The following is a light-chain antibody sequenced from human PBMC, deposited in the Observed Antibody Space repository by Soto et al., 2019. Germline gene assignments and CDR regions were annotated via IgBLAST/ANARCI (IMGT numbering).Light chain of an antibody. CDR2: DVS. CDR1: SSDVGGYNS. J-gene: IGLJ2*01. Sequence: QSALTQPRSVSGSPGQSVTISCTGTSSDVGGYNSVSWYQQHPGKAPKLMIYDVSKRPSGVPDRFSGSKSGYTASLTISGLQADDEADYYCCSNAGANTLIFGGGTQLTVL. CDR3: CSNAGANTLI. V-gene: IGLV2-11*01.